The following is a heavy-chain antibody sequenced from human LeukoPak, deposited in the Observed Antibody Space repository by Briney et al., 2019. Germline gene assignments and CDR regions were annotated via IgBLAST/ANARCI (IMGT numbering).Heavy chain of an antibody. CDR1: GGTFSSYA. D-gene: IGHD3-22*01. V-gene: IGHV1-69*13. J-gene: IGHJ5*02. CDR3: AREFRVPTMIVVVINGWFDP. CDR2: IIPIFGTA. Sequence: SVKVSCKASGGTFSSYAISWVRQAPGQGLEWMGGIIPIFGTANYAQKFQGRVTITADESTSTAYMELSSLRSDDTAVYYCAREFRVPTMIVVVINGWFDPWGQGTLVTVSS.